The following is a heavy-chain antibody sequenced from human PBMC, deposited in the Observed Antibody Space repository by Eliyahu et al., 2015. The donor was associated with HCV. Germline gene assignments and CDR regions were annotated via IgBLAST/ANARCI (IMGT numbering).Heavy chain of an antibody. D-gene: IGHD3-10*01. CDR2: IIPIFGTA. V-gene: IGHV1-69*01. Sequence: QVQLVQSGAEVKKPGSSXKVSCXASGXTFSSYAXRXVRQAPGKGLXWMGGIIPIFGTANYAQKFQGRVTITADESTSTAYMELSSLRSEDTAVYYCASGGSYNWFDPWGQGTLVTVSS. J-gene: IGHJ5*02. CDR1: GXTFSSYA. CDR3: ASGGSYNWFDP.